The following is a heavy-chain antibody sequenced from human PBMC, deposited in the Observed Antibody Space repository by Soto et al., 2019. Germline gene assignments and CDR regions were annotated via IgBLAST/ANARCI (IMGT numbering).Heavy chain of an antibody. CDR1: GFSLSTSGVG. Sequence: SGPTLVSPTQTLTLTCTFSGFSLSTSGVGVGWIRQPPGKALEWLALIYWDDDKRYSPSLKSRLTITKDTSKNQVVLTMTNMDPVDTATYYCAHRPYCSGGSCYYDWFDPWGQGTLVTVSS. CDR2: IYWDDDK. D-gene: IGHD2-15*01. CDR3: AHRPYCSGGSCYYDWFDP. V-gene: IGHV2-5*02. J-gene: IGHJ5*02.